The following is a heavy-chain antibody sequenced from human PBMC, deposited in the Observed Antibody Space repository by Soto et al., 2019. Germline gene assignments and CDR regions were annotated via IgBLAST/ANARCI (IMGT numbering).Heavy chain of an antibody. Sequence: XSVKGACKVAGYSLTELSVHWGRQAPGKGLEWMGGFDPEDGETIYAQKFQGRVTMTEDTSTDTAYMELSSLRSEDTAVYYCAKEGYYDSSGYRDYWGQGTLVTVSS. CDR1: GYSLTELS. D-gene: IGHD3-22*01. V-gene: IGHV1-24*01. CDR3: AKEGYYDSSGYRDY. CDR2: FDPEDGET. J-gene: IGHJ4*02.